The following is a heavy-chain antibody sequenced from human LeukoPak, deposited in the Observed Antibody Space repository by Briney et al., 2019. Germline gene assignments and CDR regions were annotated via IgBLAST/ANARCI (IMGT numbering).Heavy chain of an antibody. J-gene: IGHJ4*02. CDR3: ARLRRNSDRSDFFYYYDH. V-gene: IGHV3-21*01. CDR1: GFYFSGYS. Sequence: GGSLRLSCAASGFYFSGYSMNWVRQAPGKGLEWVASVNTVSSYIYYADSMRGRFTISRDNAKNPLFLQMNSLRAEDTAVYYCARLRRNSDRSDFFYYYDHWGQGTLVTVSS. D-gene: IGHD3-22*01. CDR2: VNTVSSYI.